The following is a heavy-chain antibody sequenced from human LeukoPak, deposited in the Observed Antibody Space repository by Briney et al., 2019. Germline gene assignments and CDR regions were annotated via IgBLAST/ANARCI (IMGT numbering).Heavy chain of an antibody. V-gene: IGHV3-64D*06. J-gene: IGHJ6*02. Sequence: PRRSLRLSCSASGFTFSSCAMHWVRQAPGKGLQYVSSISPDGGSTYYADSVKGRFTISRDNAKNTLFLQVTSLSTEDTAVYYCVKGNVRGAPTGMDVWGQGTTVTVSS. CDR2: ISPDGGST. CDR3: VKGNVRGAPTGMDV. CDR1: GFTFSSCA. D-gene: IGHD3-10*01.